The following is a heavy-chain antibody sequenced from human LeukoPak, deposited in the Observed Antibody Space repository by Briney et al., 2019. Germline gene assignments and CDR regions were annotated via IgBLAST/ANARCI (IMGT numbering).Heavy chain of an antibody. J-gene: IGHJ3*02. CDR3: ARDRFPGTSIVDAFDI. V-gene: IGHV1-46*01. CDR2: INPSGGST. CDR1: GYTFTSYY. D-gene: IGHD1-7*01. Sequence: GASVKVSCKASGYTFTSYYMHWVRQAPGQGLEWMGIINPSGGSTSYAQKFQGRVTMTRDTSTSTVYMELSSLRSEDMAVYFCARDRFPGTSIVDAFDIWGQGTMVTVSS.